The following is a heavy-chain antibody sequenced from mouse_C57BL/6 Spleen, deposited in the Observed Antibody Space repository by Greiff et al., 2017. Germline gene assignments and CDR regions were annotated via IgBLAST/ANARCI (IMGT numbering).Heavy chain of an antibody. CDR2: ISYDGSN. Sequence: EVQLQQSGPGLVKPSQSLSLTCSVTGYSITSGYYWNWIRQFPGNKLEWMGYISYDGSNNYNPSLKNRISITRDTSKNQFFLKLNSVTTEDTATYYCAPNYYGSSPYAMDYWGQGTSVTVSS. J-gene: IGHJ4*01. CDR1: GYSITSGYY. V-gene: IGHV3-6*01. D-gene: IGHD1-1*01. CDR3: APNYYGSSPYAMDY.